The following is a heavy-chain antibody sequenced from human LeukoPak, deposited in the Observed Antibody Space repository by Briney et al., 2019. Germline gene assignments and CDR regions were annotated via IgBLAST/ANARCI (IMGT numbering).Heavy chain of an antibody. J-gene: IGHJ4*02. CDR1: GGSFSGYY. Sequence: TSEALSLTCAVYGGSFSGYYWSWIRQPPGTGLEWIGEINHSGGTNYNPSLKSRVTISVDTSKNQFSLKLSSVTAADTAVYYCARVGGYLDYWGQGTLVTVSS. CDR2: INHSGGT. V-gene: IGHV4-34*01. CDR3: ARVGGYLDY.